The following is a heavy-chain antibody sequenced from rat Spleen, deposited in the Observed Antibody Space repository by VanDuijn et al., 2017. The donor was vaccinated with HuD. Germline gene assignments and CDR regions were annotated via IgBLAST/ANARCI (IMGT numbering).Heavy chain of an antibody. D-gene: IGHD4-3*01. V-gene: IGHV5-29*01. Sequence: EVQLVESGGGLVQPGGSLKLSCAASGFTFSNYGMAWVRQAPTKGLEWVATISYDGRRNYYRDSVKGRFTISRDNAKSSLYLQMDSLRSEDTATYYCARHNSGYGYFDYWGQGVMVTVSS. CDR2: ISYDGRRN. J-gene: IGHJ2*01. CDR3: ARHNSGYGYFDY. CDR1: GFTFSNYG.